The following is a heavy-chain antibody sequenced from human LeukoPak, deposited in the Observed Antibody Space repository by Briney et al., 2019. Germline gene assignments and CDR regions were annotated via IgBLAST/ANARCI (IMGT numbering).Heavy chain of an antibody. V-gene: IGHV4-59*01. D-gene: IGHD6-13*01. J-gene: IGHJ5*02. CDR1: GGSISSYY. Sequence: KPSETLSLTCTVSGGSISSYYWSWIRQPPGKGLEWIGYIYYSGSTNYNPSLKSRVTISVDTSKNQFSLKLSSVTAADTAVYYCARASLGGMAAAGVNWFDPWGQGTLVTVSS. CDR2: IYYSGST. CDR3: ARASLGGMAAAGVNWFDP.